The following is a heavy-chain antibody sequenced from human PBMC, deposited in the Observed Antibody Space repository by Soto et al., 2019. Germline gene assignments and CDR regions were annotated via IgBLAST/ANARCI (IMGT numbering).Heavy chain of an antibody. CDR2: LIPISGAV. Sequence: QVQLVQAGAEVKKPGSSVKVSCKASGGTFTNYAINWVRQAPGQGLEWMGGLIPISGAVNDAQKFQGRVTITADEYTSPVYMALSILRSENTAVYYCARTTTAYKGFDLWGQGTLVSVSS. V-gene: IGHV1-69*01. CDR3: ARTTTAYKGFDL. D-gene: IGHD1-1*01. J-gene: IGHJ5*02. CDR1: GGTFTNYA.